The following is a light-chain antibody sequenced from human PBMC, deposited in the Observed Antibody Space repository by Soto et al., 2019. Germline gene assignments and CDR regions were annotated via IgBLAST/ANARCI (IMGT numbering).Light chain of an antibody. CDR1: GSDIAVYDF. CDR2: EVT. Sequence: QSALTQPPSASGSPGQSVTISCAGSGSDIAVYDFVSWYQQHPGTAPKLIIYEVTKRPSGVPDRFSGSKSASTASLTVSGLQAEEEAEYYCSSYAGSNTLVFGGGTKLTVL. J-gene: IGLJ2*01. V-gene: IGLV2-8*01. CDR3: SSYAGSNTLV.